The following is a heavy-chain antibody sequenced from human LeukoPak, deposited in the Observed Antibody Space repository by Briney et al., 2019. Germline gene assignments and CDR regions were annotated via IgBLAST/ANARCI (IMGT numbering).Heavy chain of an antibody. J-gene: IGHJ3*02. CDR3: ARDALPTYYYDSSGYYEAFDI. Sequence: GASVTVSCKASGYTFTSYGISWVRQAPGQGLEWMGWISAYNGNTNYAQKLQGRVTMTTDTSTSTAYMELRSLRSDDTAVYYCARDALPTYYYDSSGYYEAFDIWGQGTMVTVSS. CDR2: ISAYNGNT. V-gene: IGHV1-18*01. CDR1: GYTFTSYG. D-gene: IGHD3-22*01.